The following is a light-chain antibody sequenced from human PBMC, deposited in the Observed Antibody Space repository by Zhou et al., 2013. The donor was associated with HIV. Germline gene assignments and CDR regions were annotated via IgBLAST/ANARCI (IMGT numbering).Light chain of an antibody. CDR2: GAS. CDR1: QSISSSY. CDR3: QHYGTSTGT. J-gene: IGKJ1*01. Sequence: EIVLTQSPGTLSLSPGERATLSCRASQSISSSYLAWYQQKPGQAPRLLLYGASSRATGIPDRFSGSGSGTDFTLTIGRLEPEDFAVYYCQHYGTSTGTFGQGTKVEIK. V-gene: IGKV3-20*01.